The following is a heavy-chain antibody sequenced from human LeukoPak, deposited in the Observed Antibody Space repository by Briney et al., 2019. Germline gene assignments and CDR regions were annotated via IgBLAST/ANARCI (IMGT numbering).Heavy chain of an antibody. Sequence: GASVKVSCKAYGYTFTAYYLHWVRQAPGQGLEWMGWISPNSGATNYAQKFQGRVTMTRDTSISTAYMELSRLRSDDTAVYYCARCPANYGSGRGWFDPWGQGTLVTVSS. D-gene: IGHD3-10*01. V-gene: IGHV1-2*02. J-gene: IGHJ5*02. CDR1: GYTFTAYY. CDR3: ARCPANYGSGRGWFDP. CDR2: ISPNSGAT.